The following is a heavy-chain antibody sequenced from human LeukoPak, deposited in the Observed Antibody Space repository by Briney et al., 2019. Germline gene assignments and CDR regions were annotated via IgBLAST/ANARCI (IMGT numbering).Heavy chain of an antibody. J-gene: IGHJ4*02. V-gene: IGHV4-59*01. Sequence: SETLSLTCTVSGGSISSYYWSWIRQPPGKGLEWIGYISYTGSSNYNPSLKSRVTISVDTSKNQFSLKLTSVTAADTAVYYCARGGSGWSFDYWGQGTLVTVSS. CDR1: GGSISSYY. CDR3: ARGGSGWSFDY. CDR2: ISYTGSS. D-gene: IGHD6-19*01.